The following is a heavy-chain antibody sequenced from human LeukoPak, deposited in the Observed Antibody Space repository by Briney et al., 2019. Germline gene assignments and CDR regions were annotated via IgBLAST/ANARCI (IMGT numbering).Heavy chain of an antibody. Sequence: PSETLSLTCAVYGGSFSGYYWSWIRQPPGKGLEWIGYIYYSGSTYYNPSLKSRVTILVDTSKNQFSLKLSSVTAADTAVYYCARGIDSSFDYWGQGTLVTVSS. V-gene: IGHV4-30-4*08. D-gene: IGHD2-15*01. CDR1: GGSFSGYY. CDR3: ARGIDSSFDY. J-gene: IGHJ4*02. CDR2: IYYSGST.